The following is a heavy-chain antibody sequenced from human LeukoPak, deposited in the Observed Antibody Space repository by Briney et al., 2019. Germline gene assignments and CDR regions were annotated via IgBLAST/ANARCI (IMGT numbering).Heavy chain of an antibody. D-gene: IGHD3-10*01. Sequence: ASVKVSCKASGYTFTSYGISWVRQAPGQGLEWMGWISAYNGNTNYAQKLQGRVTMTTDTSTSTAYMELSSLRSEDTAVYYCASPQGSGSYKAYAFDIWGQGTMDTVSS. CDR3: ASPQGSGSYKAYAFDI. CDR1: GYTFTSYG. J-gene: IGHJ3*02. V-gene: IGHV1-18*01. CDR2: ISAYNGNT.